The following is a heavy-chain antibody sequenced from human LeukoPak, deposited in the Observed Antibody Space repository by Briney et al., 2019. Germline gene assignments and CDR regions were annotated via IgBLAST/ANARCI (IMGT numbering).Heavy chain of an antibody. J-gene: IGHJ6*04. Sequence: SETLSHTCAVSGGSISSGGYSWSWIRQPPGKGLEWIGYIYHSGSTYYNPSLKSRVTISVDRSKNQFSLKLSSVTAADTAVYYCARARRGSNTYYYGMDVWGKGTTVTVSS. CDR2: IYHSGST. D-gene: IGHD2-15*01. CDR1: GGSISSGGYS. CDR3: ARARRGSNTYYYGMDV. V-gene: IGHV4-30-2*01.